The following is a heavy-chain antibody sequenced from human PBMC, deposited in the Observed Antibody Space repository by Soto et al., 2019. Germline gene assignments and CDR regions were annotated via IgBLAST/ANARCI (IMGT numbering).Heavy chain of an antibody. J-gene: IGHJ4*02. CDR3: AAGYTSGSYLPDY. V-gene: IGHV4-39*02. D-gene: IGHD3-10*01. Sequence: SETLSLTCNVSGGSISSSTYYWGWIRQSPGKGLEWIGTIYYSGGTYYNPSLKSRATISVDTFKNHFSLKLTSVTAADKAVYYCAAGYTSGSYLPDYWGQGTLVTVSS. CDR1: GGSISSSTYY. CDR2: IYYSGGT.